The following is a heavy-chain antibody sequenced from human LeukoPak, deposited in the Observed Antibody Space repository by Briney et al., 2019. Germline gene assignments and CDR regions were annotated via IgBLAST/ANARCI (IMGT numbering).Heavy chain of an antibody. CDR1: GFTFSSYA. CDR2: ISYDGSNK. J-gene: IGHJ4*02. D-gene: IGHD3-16*01. V-gene: IGHV3-30*04. Sequence: GGSLRLSCAASGFTFSSYAMHWVRQAPGKGLEWVAVISYDGSNKYYADSVKGRFTISRDNSKNTLYLQMNSLRAEDTAVYYCARDGKMSDYVNFDYWGRETLVTVSS. CDR3: ARDGKMSDYVNFDY.